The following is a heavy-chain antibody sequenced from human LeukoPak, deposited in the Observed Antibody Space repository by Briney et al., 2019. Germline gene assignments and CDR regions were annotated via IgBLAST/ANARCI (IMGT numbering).Heavy chain of an antibody. CDR3: ARLTVTPPYYSYYMDV. CDR1: GGSISSYY. D-gene: IGHD4-17*01. CDR2: INYSGST. V-gene: IGHV4-59*01. Sequence: SETLSLTCTVSGGSISSYYWSWIRQPPGKGLEWIGYINYSGSTNYNPSLKSRVTILVDPSKNQFALKLSSVTAADTAVYYCARLTVTPPYYSYYMDVWGKGTTVTVSS. J-gene: IGHJ6*03.